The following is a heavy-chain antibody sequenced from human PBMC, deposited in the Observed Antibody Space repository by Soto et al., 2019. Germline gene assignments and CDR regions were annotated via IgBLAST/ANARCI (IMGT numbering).Heavy chain of an antibody. CDR2: IRSTDGTT. D-gene: IGHD5-12*01. Sequence: EVQLVESGGGWVQPGGSLRLSCAASGFTFSDYSMNWVRQAPGKGLEWVSYIRSTDGTTFYADSVKGRFTISRDNAKNSLYVQMNSLRDEDTAVYYCARGLGSTSPSYFDHWGQGTLVTVSS. V-gene: IGHV3-48*02. J-gene: IGHJ4*02. CDR3: ARGLGSTSPSYFDH. CDR1: GFTFSDYS.